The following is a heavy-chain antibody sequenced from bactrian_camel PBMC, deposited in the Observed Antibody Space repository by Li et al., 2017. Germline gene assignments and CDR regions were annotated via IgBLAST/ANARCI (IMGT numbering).Heavy chain of an antibody. CDR1: GFTFDDYA. CDR3: ATAVTGWPPRGFGY. V-gene: IGHV3-1*01. Sequence: VQLVESGGGLVQPGGSLTLSCVASGFTFDDYAMAWIRQAPGKGLEWVSHISWSGDSTNYADSVKGQFTISRDNAKNTVYLQMNSLKPEDTAVYYCATAVTGWPPRGFGYWGQGTQVTVS. D-gene: IGHD5*01. CDR2: ISWSGDST. J-gene: IGHJ6*01.